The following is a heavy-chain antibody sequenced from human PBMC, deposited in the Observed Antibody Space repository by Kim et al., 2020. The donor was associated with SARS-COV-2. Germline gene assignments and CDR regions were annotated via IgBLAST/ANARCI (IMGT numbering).Heavy chain of an antibody. J-gene: IGHJ6*02. V-gene: IGHV3-30*18. CDR1: GFTFSSYG. D-gene: IGHD3-9*01. Sequence: GGSLRLSCAASGFTFSSYGMHWVRQAPGKGLEWVAVISYDGSNKYYADSVKGRFTISRDNSKNTLYLQMNSLRAEDTAVYYCAKDQANYDIFEATPTNYYHGMDVWGQGTTGTVSS. CDR2: ISYDGSNK. CDR3: AKDQANYDIFEATPTNYYHGMDV.